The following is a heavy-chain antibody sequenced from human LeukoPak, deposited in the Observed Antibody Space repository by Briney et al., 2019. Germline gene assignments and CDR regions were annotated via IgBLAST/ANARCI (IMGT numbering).Heavy chain of an antibody. CDR3: ARDYYDSSGYYPYYYYYMDV. D-gene: IGHD3-22*01. Sequence: SETLSLTCTVSGGSISSYYWSWIRQPPGKGLEWIGYIYYSGSTNYNPSLKSRVTISVDTSKNQFSLKLSSVTAADTAVYYCARDYYDSSGYYPYYYYYMDVWGKGTTVTISS. V-gene: IGHV4-59*01. J-gene: IGHJ6*03. CDR2: IYYSGST. CDR1: GGSISSYY.